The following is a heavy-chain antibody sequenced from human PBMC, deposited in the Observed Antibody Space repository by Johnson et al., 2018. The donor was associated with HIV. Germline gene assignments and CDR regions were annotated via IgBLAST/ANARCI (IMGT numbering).Heavy chain of an antibody. Sequence: VQLLESGGGLVQPGGSLRLSCAASGFTVSGNYMSWVRQAPEKGLEWVSGINWNGGSTGYADSVKGRFTISRDNAKNSLYLQMNSLRAEDTAVYSCARAGWLEDDAFDIWGQGTMVTVSS. CDR2: INWNGGST. J-gene: IGHJ3*02. D-gene: IGHD3-22*01. CDR3: ARAGWLEDDAFDI. CDR1: GFTVSGNY. V-gene: IGHV3-20*04.